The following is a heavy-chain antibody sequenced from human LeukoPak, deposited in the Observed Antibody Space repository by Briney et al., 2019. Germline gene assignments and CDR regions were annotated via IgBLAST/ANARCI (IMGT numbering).Heavy chain of an antibody. D-gene: IGHD3-16*01. J-gene: IGHJ4*02. CDR1: GFTFSSYS. CDR2: ISSRSSYI. V-gene: IGHV3-21*04. Sequence: GGSLRLSCAASGFTFSSYSMNWVRQAPGKGLEWVSSISSRSSYIYYADSVKGRFTISRDDSRNTVYLQMKSLRAGDTALYFCARDLSLLGLDDWGQGTLVTVSS. CDR3: ARDLSLLGLDD.